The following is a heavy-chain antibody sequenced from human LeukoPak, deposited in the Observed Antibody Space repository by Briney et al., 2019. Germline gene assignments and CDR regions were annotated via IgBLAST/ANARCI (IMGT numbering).Heavy chain of an antibody. CDR3: AKEAGASHYFDY. CDR2: LSGGGDKT. J-gene: IGHJ4*02. Sequence: GGSLRLSCAASGFMFNNFAMSWVRQSPGRGLEWVSGLSGGGDKTFYADSVKGRFTISRDNSKNTLYLQMNSLRVEDTAVYYCAKEAGASHYFDYWGQGTLVTVSS. CDR1: GFMFNNFA. V-gene: IGHV3-23*01. D-gene: IGHD1-26*01.